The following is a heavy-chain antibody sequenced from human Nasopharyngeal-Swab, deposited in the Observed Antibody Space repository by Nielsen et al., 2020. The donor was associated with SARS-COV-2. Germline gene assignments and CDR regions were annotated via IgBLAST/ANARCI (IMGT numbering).Heavy chain of an antibody. CDR1: GFIVSSNY. J-gene: IGHJ3*02. Sequence: GESLKISCAASGFIVSSNYMSWVRQAPGKGLEWVSAIYSGGSTYYADSVKGRFTISRDHSKNMLYLQMNSLRAEDTAVYYCARVSYAILTGYYAAFDIWGQGTMVTVSS. CDR3: ARVSYAILTGYYAAFDI. V-gene: IGHV3-53*01. D-gene: IGHD3-9*01. CDR2: IYSGGST.